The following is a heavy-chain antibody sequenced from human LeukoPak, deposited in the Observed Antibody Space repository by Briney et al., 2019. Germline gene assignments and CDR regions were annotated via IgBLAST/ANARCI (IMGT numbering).Heavy chain of an antibody. D-gene: IGHD5-12*01. CDR1: GFTVSSNY. CDR3: AKGQSGYPTYYYYMDV. CDR2: ISGSGGST. V-gene: IGHV3-23*01. J-gene: IGHJ6*03. Sequence: QPGGSLRLSCAASGFTVSSNYMSWVRQAPGKGLEWVSAISGSGGSTYYADSVKGRFTISRDNSKNTLYLQMNSLRAEDTAVYYCAKGQSGYPTYYYYMDVWGKGTTVTISS.